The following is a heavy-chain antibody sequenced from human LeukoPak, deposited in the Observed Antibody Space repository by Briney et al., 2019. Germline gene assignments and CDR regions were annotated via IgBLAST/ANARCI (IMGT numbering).Heavy chain of an antibody. J-gene: IGHJ4*02. V-gene: IGHV4-59*08. CDR3: ARMYSSKWPVD. Sequence: PSETLSLTCTVSGGSISSYYWSWIRQPPGKGLEWIGYIYYSGSTNYNPSLKSRVTISVDTSKNQFSLKLSSVTAADTAVYYCARMYSSKWPVDWGQGTLVTVSS. CDR2: IYYSGST. D-gene: IGHD2-2*01. CDR1: GGSISSYY.